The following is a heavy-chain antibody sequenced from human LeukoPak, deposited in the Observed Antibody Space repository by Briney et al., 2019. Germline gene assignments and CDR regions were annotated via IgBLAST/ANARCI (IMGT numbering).Heavy chain of an antibody. CDR3: ARGEWLVHY. J-gene: IGHJ4*02. CDR2: INPNSGGT. CDR1: GYTFTDYY. V-gene: IGHV1-2*06. Sequence: APVKVSCKASGYTFTDYYMHWLRQAPGQGLEWMGRINPNSGGTNYAQKFQGRVTMTRDTSISTAYMELSRLRSDDTAVYYCARGEWLVHYWGQGTLVTVSS. D-gene: IGHD6-19*01.